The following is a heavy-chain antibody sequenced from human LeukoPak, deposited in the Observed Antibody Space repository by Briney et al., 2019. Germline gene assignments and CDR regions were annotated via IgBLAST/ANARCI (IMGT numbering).Heavy chain of an antibody. J-gene: IGHJ3*02. Sequence: GGSLRLSCAASGFTFSSYWMRWVRQAPGKGLVWVSRIYSDGSSTHYAHSVKGRFTISRDNAKNTLYLQMNSLRAEDTAVYYCARAGASYYYDSSGYYYPNDAFDIWGQGTMVTVSS. CDR3: ARAGASYYYDSSGYYYPNDAFDI. V-gene: IGHV3-74*01. CDR1: GFTFSSYW. CDR2: IYSDGSST. D-gene: IGHD3-22*01.